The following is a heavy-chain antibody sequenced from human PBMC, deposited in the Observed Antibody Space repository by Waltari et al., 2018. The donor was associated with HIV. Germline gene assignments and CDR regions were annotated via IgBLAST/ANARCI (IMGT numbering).Heavy chain of an antibody. V-gene: IGHV3-21*02. CDR2: ISSSRNFK. CDR3: ARDSRGSTWSLNWFDP. D-gene: IGHD6-6*01. Sequence: EVQLVESGGGPVKPGASLRLSCVTSGFIFNPYSMNWVRQAPGRGAEWVSPISSSRNFKHYATSVKGRFTSSRDNAENSLYLQMNGLRAEDTAIDYCARDSRGSTWSLNWFDPWGQGTLVTVSS. CDR1: GFIFNPYS. J-gene: IGHJ5*02.